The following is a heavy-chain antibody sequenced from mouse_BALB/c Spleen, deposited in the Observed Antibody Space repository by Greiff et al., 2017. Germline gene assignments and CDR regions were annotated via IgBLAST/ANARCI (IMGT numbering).Heavy chain of an antibody. CDR1: GYSITSDYA. CDR3: ARRDGNYAMDY. D-gene: IGHD2-1*01. CDR2: ISYSGST. J-gene: IGHJ4*01. Sequence: VQLKESGPGLVTPSQSLSLTCTVTGYSITSDYAWNWIRQFPGNKLEWMGYISYSGSTSYNPSLKSRISITRDTSKNQFFLQLNSVTTEDTATYYCARRDGNYAMDYWGQGTSVTVSS. V-gene: IGHV3-2*02.